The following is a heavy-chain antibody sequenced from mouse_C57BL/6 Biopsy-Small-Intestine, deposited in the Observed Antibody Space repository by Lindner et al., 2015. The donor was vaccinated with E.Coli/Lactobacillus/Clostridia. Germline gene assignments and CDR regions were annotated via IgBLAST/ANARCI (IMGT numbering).Heavy chain of an antibody. CDR3: ARRSFTTVVATGPMDY. CDR1: GYTFTDYN. CDR2: INPNNGGT. Sequence: VQLQESGPELVKPGASVKIPCKASGYTFTDYNMDWVKQSHGKSLEWIGDINPNNGGTIYNQKFKGKATLTVDKSSSTAYMELRSLTSEDTAVYYCARRSFTTVVATGPMDYWGQGTSVTVSS. V-gene: IGHV1-18*01. D-gene: IGHD1-1*01. J-gene: IGHJ4*01.